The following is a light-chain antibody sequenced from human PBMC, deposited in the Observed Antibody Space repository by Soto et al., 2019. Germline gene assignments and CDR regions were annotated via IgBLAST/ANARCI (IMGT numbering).Light chain of an antibody. CDR1: SSDVGGYNY. J-gene: IGLJ2*01. CDR2: EVT. V-gene: IGLV2-14*01. Sequence: ALTQPASVSGSPGQSITISCTGTSSDVGGYNYVSWYQQHPGKAPKLMISEVTKRPSGVSNRFSGSKSGNTASLTISGLQAEDEADYYCSSYTTTYTVVFGGGTKVTVL. CDR3: SSYTTTYTVV.